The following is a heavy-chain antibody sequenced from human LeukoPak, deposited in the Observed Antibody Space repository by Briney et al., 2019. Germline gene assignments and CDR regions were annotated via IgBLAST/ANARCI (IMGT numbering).Heavy chain of an antibody. D-gene: IGHD6-13*01. J-gene: IGHJ5*02. CDR3: AGDLIAAAGRNWFDP. CDR2: INSDGSST. V-gene: IGHV3-74*01. CDR1: GFTFSSYW. Sequence: GGSLRLSCAASGFTFSSYWMHWVRQAPGKGLVWVSRINSDGSSTSYADSVKGQFTISRDNAKNTLYLQMNSLRAEDTAVYYCAGDLIAAAGRNWFDPWGQGTLVTVSS.